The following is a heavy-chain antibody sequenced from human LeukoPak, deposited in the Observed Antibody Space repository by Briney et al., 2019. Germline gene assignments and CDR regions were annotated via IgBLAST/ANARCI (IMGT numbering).Heavy chain of an antibody. CDR3: VRGYSSNWNWFDP. D-gene: IGHD6-13*01. J-gene: IGHJ5*02. V-gene: IGHV4-59*01. CDR1: GGSISSYY. CDR2: IYSSGST. Sequence: SETLSLTCTVSGGSISSYYWTCIRQPPGKGLEWLGYIYSSGSTKYNPSLKSRVTISLDTSKNQFSLRLSSVTAADTAVYYCVRGYSSNWNWFDPWGQGTLVTVSS.